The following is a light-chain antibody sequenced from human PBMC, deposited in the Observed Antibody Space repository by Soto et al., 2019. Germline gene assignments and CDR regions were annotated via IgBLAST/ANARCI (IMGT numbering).Light chain of an antibody. J-gene: IGLJ2*01. Sequence: QSVLTQPPSVSGAPGQRVTISCTGSSSNIGAGYDVHWYQQLPGTAPKLLIYANSNRPSGVPDRFSGSKSGTSASLAITGLQAEDEAVDYCQSYDSSLSVVFGGGTKLTVL. CDR2: ANS. V-gene: IGLV1-40*01. CDR3: QSYDSSLSVV. CDR1: SSNIGAGYD.